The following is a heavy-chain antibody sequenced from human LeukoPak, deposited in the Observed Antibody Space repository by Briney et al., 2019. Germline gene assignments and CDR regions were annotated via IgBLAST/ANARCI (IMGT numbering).Heavy chain of an antibody. D-gene: IGHD5-18*01. CDR3: ARMLSTAMVTWYFDS. CDR1: GYSFPNYW. Sequence: GESLKISCKGSGYSFPNYWIGWVRQMPGKGLEWMGIIYPGDSGTRYSPSFQGQVTISVDKSISTAYLQWSSLKASDTAMYYCARMLSTAMVTWYFDSWGQGTLVTVSS. J-gene: IGHJ4*02. CDR2: IYPGDSGT. V-gene: IGHV5-51*01.